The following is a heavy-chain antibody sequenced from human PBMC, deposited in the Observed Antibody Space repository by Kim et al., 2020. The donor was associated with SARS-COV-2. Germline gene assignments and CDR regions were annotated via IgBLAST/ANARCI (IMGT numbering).Heavy chain of an antibody. V-gene: IGHV4-4*02. D-gene: IGHD3-10*01. J-gene: IGHJ5*02. Sequence: SETLSLTCAVSGGSISSSNWWSWVRQPPGKGLEWIGEIYHSGSTNYNPSLKSRVTISVDKSKNQFSLKLSSVTAADTAVYYCARDYYGSGSYSPQPGTIDPWGQGTLVTVSS. CDR2: IYHSGST. CDR1: GGSISSSNW. CDR3: ARDYYGSGSYSPQPGTIDP.